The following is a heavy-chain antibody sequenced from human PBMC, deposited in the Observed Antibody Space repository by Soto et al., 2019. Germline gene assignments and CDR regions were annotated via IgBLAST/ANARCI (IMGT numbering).Heavy chain of an antibody. V-gene: IGHV1-8*01. CDR2: ANPSSGNT. Sequence: QVRLVQSGAEVKEPGASVKVSCRASGYTFGTYDINWVRQAAGQGLEWLGWANPSSGNTGYAQKFRGRFTMTRDTSITTAYMELGSLTSDDTAVYFCARSPACGTCYTDLDLWGQGTLVTVSS. J-gene: IGHJ4*02. CDR1: GYTFGTYD. CDR3: ARSPACGTCYTDLDL. D-gene: IGHD2-2*02.